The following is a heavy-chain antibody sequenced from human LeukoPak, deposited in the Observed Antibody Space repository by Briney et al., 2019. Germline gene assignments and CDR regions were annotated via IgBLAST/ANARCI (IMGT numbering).Heavy chain of an antibody. V-gene: IGHV3-48*04. CDR3: ARDSTEMSTPDY. J-gene: IGHJ4*02. Sequence: GGSLRLSCAASGFTFSSYGMNWVRQARGKGLEGVSFISTSGTTTYYADSVKGRFTISRDNAKNSLYLQMNSLRAEDTAVYYCARDSTEMSTPDYWGQGTLVTVSS. CDR2: ISTSGTTT. D-gene: IGHD5-24*01. CDR1: GFTFSSYG.